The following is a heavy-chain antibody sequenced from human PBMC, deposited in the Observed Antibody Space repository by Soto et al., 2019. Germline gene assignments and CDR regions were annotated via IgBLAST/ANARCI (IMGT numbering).Heavy chain of an antibody. CDR1: GASVTSGGYY. CDR3: ARTRNGGSWAAWF. V-gene: IGHV4-61*08. CDR2: IIYNGAT. Sequence: SETLSLTCTVSGASVTSGGYYWSWIRQPPGKGLEWIGFIIYNGATKYNPSLESRVTMSVDTSKNQFLLKLSSVTAADTAVYYCARTRNGGSWAAWFWGQGTLVTVSS. D-gene: IGHD2-15*01. J-gene: IGHJ4*02.